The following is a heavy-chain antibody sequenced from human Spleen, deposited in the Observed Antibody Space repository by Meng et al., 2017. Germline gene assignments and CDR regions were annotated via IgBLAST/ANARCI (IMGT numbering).Heavy chain of an antibody. Sequence: GGSLRLSCAASGFIFSDYYMDWVRQAAGKGLEWVGRIKHKFKSYTTEYAASVKGRFTISRDDSKNSLYLQMNSLKSEDAAVYYCAKYDISDKKFDYWGQGTLVTVSS. J-gene: IGHJ4*02. CDR2: IKHKFKSYTT. CDR3: AKYDISDKKFDY. V-gene: IGHV3-72*01. D-gene: IGHD3-9*01. CDR1: GFIFSDYY.